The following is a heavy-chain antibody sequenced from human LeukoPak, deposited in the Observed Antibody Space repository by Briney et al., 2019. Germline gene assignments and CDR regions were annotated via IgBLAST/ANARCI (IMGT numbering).Heavy chain of an antibody. Sequence: PGGSLRLSCAPSGFTFSDYYMSWLRQAPGKGLEWVSYISSSGSTIYYADSVKGRFTISRDNAKNSLYLQMNSLRAEDTAVYYCARDRRDGYNRFDYWGQGTLVTVSS. CDR2: ISSSGSTI. CDR3: ARDRRDGYNRFDY. V-gene: IGHV3-11*04. CDR1: GFTFSDYY. J-gene: IGHJ4*02. D-gene: IGHD5-24*01.